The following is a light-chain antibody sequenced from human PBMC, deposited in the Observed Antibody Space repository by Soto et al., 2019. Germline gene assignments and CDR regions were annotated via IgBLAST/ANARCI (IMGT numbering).Light chain of an antibody. CDR2: GAS. J-gene: IGKJ1*01. CDR3: QQYNSYWT. V-gene: IGKV3-15*01. Sequence: EIVMTQSPATLSVSPGERATLSCRASQSVGRNLAWYQQKPGQAPRLLIYGASTRATGIPARFSGSGSGTEFTLTISSLQPDDFATYYCQQYNSYWTFGQGTKVDIK. CDR1: QSVGRN.